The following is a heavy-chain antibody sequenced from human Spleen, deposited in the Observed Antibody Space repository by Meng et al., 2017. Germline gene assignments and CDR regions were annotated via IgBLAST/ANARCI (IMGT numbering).Heavy chain of an antibody. CDR3: ARGDGYIIDY. Sequence: QGQLQPSGPGLVKPSQTLSLTCAISGDSVASISAAWNWIRQSPSRGLEWLGRTYYRSKWFNDYALSVKSRVTVNPDTSKNQFSLQLNSVTPEDTAVYYCARGDGYIIDYWGQGTLVTVSS. CDR1: GDSVASISAA. J-gene: IGHJ4*02. V-gene: IGHV6-1*01. D-gene: IGHD5-24*01. CDR2: TYYRSKWFN.